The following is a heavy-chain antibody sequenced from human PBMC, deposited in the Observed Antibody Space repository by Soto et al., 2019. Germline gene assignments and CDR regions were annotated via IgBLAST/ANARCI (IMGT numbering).Heavy chain of an antibody. CDR3: ARDQVPGLDAFDI. V-gene: IGHV3-21*01. CDR1: GFTFSSYS. Sequence: GGSLRLSCAASGFTFSSYSMNWVRQAPGKGLEWVSSISRSAGNTYYADSVKGRFTISRDNAKNSMYLQMNSLRAEDTAAYYCARDQVPGLDAFDIWGQGTMVTVS. CDR2: ISRSAGNT. J-gene: IGHJ3*02.